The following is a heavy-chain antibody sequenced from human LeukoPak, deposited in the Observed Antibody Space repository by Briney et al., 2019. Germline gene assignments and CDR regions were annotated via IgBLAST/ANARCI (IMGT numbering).Heavy chain of an antibody. CDR1: GFTFSSYW. V-gene: IGHV3-7*03. D-gene: IGHD6-13*01. J-gene: IGHJ4*02. CDR2: IKQDGSEK. CDR3: AKDPPAAQQQLVLAFDY. Sequence: GGSLRLSCAASGFTFSSYWMSWVRQAPGKGLEWVANIKQDGSEKYYVDSVKGRFTISRDNSKNTLYLQMNSLRAEDTAVYYCAKDPPAAQQQLVLAFDYWGQGTLVTVSS.